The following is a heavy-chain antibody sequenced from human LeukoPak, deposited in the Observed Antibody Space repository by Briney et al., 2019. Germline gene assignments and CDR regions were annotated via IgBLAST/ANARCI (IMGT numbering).Heavy chain of an antibody. CDR1: GGSISSSSYY. V-gene: IGHV4-39*01. CDR3: ATGYTSNCPYN. CDR2: IYYSGST. D-gene: IGHD6-13*01. J-gene: IGHJ4*01. Sequence: PSETLSLTCTVSGGSISSSSYYWGWIRQPPGKGLEWIGTIYYSGSTYYNPSLKSRVTISVDTSKNQFSLKLRSVTAADTAVYYCATGYTSNCPYNWGQEPWSPSPQ.